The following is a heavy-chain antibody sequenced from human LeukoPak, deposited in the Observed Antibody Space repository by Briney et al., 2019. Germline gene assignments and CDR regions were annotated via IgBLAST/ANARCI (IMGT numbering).Heavy chain of an antibody. D-gene: IGHD6-19*01. Sequence: GGSLRLSCVASGFTFSTYWMHWVRQAPGKGLVWVSRISYDGSSTNYADSVKGRFSISRDNAKNTVYLQMNSLRAEDTAVYYCAREAAVAGVYFDSWGQGTLVTVSS. J-gene: IGHJ4*02. CDR3: AREAAVAGVYFDS. CDR2: ISYDGSST. CDR1: GFTFSTYW. V-gene: IGHV3-74*01.